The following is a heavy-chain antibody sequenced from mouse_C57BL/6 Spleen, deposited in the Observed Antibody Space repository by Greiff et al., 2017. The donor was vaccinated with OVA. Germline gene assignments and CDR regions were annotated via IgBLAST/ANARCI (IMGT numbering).Heavy chain of an antibody. V-gene: IGHV1-55*01. CDR2: IYPVSGST. Sequence: QVQLQQPGAELVKPGASVKMSCKASGYTFTSYWITWVKQRPGQGLEWIGDIYPVSGSTNYNEKFKSTATLTVDTSSRTAYMQLSSLTSEDSAVYDCARWIITNYYAMDDWGQGTSVTVSS. CDR3: ARWIITNYYAMDD. D-gene: IGHD1-1*01. CDR1: GYTFTSYW. J-gene: IGHJ4*01.